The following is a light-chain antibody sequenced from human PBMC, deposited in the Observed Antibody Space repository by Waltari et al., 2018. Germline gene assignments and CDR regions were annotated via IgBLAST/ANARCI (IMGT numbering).Light chain of an antibody. CDR1: RLRRYS. CDR3: LSRDISSTRF. CDR2: GKD. Sequence: SSELTQDPTVSVVLGQTVRITCQGDRLRRYSASWYQQRPGQAPFLVFYGKDKRPSGIPDRFSGSTSGDTATLTITGTQAEDEADYYCLSRDISSTRFFGGGTRLTV. V-gene: IGLV3-19*01. J-gene: IGLJ2*01.